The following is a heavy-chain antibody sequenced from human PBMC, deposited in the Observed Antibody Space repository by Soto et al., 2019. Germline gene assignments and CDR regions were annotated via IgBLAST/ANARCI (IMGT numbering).Heavy chain of an antibody. Sequence: KAWETLSLTCAVSGVSIHNSHSFWGWIRQPPGKGLEFIANVYYSGGAHYNPSFKSRVTISVDTATNQVSLRMSSVTAADTAVYFCGRVVEGATRHTDFDSWGQGTLVTVSS. CDR3: GRVVEGATRHTDFDS. V-gene: IGHV4-39*01. CDR1: GVSIHNSHSF. CDR2: VYYSGGA. J-gene: IGHJ5*01. D-gene: IGHD2-21*01.